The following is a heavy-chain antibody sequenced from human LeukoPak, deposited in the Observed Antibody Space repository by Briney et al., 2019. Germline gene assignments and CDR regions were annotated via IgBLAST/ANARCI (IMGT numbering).Heavy chain of an antibody. CDR1: GFTFSSYA. CDR2: ISGSGGST. J-gene: IGHJ4*02. Sequence: PGGSLRLSCAASGFTFSSYAMSWVRQAPGKGLEWVSAISGSGGSTYYADSVKGRFTISRDNSKNTLYLQMNSLRAEDTAVYYCAKTGPGSYSNRRPFGYYWGQGTLVTVSS. CDR3: AKTGPGSYSNRRPFGYY. D-gene: IGHD3-10*01. V-gene: IGHV3-23*01.